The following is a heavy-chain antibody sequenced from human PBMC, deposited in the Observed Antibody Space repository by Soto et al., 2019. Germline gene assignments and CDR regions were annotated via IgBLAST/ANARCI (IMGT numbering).Heavy chain of an antibody. CDR2: ISSSSSYI. CDR3: ARQEWSGGSFGY. V-gene: IGHV3-21*01. D-gene: IGHD3-16*01. CDR1: GFTFSSYS. J-gene: IGHJ4*02. Sequence: PGGSLRLSCAASGFTFSSYSMNWVRQAPGKGLEWVSSISSSSSYIYYADSVKGRFTISRDNAKNSLYLQMNSLRAEDTAVYYCARQEWSGGSFGYWGQGPLVTVSS.